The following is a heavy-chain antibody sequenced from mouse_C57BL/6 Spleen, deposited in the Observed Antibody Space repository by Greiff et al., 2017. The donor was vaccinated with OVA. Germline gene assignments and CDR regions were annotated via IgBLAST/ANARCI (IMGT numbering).Heavy chain of an antibody. Sequence: VQLKESGPELVKPGASVKISCKASGYAFSSSWMNWVKQRPGKGLEWIGRIYPGDGDTNYNGKFKGKATLTADKSSSTAYMQRSSLTSEDSAVYFCARRATVVAPYAMDYWGQGTSVTVSS. CDR3: ARRATVVAPYAMDY. CDR2: IYPGDGDT. J-gene: IGHJ4*01. V-gene: IGHV1-82*01. CDR1: GYAFSSSW. D-gene: IGHD1-1*01.